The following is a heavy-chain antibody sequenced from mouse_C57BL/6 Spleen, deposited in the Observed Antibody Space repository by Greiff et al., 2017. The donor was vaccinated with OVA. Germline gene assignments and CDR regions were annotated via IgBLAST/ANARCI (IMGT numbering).Heavy chain of an antibody. J-gene: IGHJ4*01. CDR1: GYTFTDYY. V-gene: IGHV1-26*01. CDR2: INPNNGGT. CDR3: ARYDGYYEDAMDY. Sequence: EVQLQQSGPELVKPGASVKISCKASGYTFTDYYMNWVKQSHGKSLEWIGDINPNNGGTSYNQKFKGKATLTVDKSSSTAYMELRSLTSEDSAVYYCARYDGYYEDAMDYWGQGTSGTVSS. D-gene: IGHD2-3*01.